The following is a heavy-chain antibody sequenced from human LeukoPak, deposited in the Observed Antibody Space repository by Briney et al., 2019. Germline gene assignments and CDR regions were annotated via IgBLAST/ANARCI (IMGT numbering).Heavy chain of an antibody. CDR1: GDSINSGNSH. CDR2: IYHSGST. V-gene: IGHV4-30-4*01. CDR3: ARGRASGRRGFDY. D-gene: IGHD3-10*01. J-gene: IGHJ4*02. Sequence: SQTLSLTCTVSGDSINSGNSHWTWIRQPPGKGLEWIGEIYHSGSTNYNPSLKSRVTISVDKSKNQFSLKLSSVTAADTAVYYCARGRASGRRGFDYWGQGTLVTVSS.